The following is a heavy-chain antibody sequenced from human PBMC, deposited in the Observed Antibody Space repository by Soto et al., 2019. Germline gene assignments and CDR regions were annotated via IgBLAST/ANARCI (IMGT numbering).Heavy chain of an antibody. CDR3: ATSQKGYNWNYFDH. CDR2: VFYTGFT. J-gene: IGHJ4*02. CDR1: GVSISGSYYY. V-gene: IGHV4-39*01. D-gene: IGHD1-20*01. Sequence: ETLALTSAVSGVSISGSYYYWAWLRQSPGKGPEWIGSVFYTGFTSYTPSLESRVSVSVDTSQSQFSLTLSAVTAAYTAVYYCATSQKGYNWNYFDHWGQGALVTVSS.